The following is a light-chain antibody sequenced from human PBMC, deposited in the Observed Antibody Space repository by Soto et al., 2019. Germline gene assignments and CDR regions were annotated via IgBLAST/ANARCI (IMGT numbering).Light chain of an antibody. CDR2: KAS. J-gene: IGKJ1*01. CDR1: QTISSW. Sequence: IHVSQPPSTLSGSVGDRVTISCAASQTISSWLAWYQQKPGKAPKLRIYKASTLKSGVPSRFSGSGSGTEFTLTISSLQPDDFATYYCQHYNSYSEAFGQGTKVDI. V-gene: IGKV1-5*03. CDR3: QHYNSYSEA.